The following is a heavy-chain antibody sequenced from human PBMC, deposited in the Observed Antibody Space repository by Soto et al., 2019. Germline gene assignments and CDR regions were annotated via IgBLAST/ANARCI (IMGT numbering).Heavy chain of an antibody. CDR2: INHSGGT. CDR1: GGSIGGYT. D-gene: IGHD5-18*01. CDR3: ARDRLMATAGTARHYFGLDV. Sequence: SETLSLTCSVYGGSIGGYTWTWIRQAPGKGLEWIGEINHSGGTNYNSSLKSRVIISVDTTKNQFSLIVYSVTAADTAVYYCARDRLMATAGTARHYFGLDVWGQGTTVTVSS. J-gene: IGHJ6*02. V-gene: IGHV4-34*01.